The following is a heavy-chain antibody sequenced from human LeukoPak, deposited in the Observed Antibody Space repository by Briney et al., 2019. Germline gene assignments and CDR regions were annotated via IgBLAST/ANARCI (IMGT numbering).Heavy chain of an antibody. V-gene: IGHV3-74*01. CDR2: INTDGSST. D-gene: IGHD6-19*01. Sequence: GGSLRLSCAASGFTFSSYWMHWVRQAPGKGLVWVSHINTDGSSTSYADSVKGRFTISRDNAKNTLYLQMNSLRAEDTAVYYCARLGPGGSDGAGQRIAVSYWGQEPWSPSPQ. J-gene: IGHJ4*01. CDR1: GFTFSSYW. CDR3: ARLGPGGSDGAGQRIAVSY.